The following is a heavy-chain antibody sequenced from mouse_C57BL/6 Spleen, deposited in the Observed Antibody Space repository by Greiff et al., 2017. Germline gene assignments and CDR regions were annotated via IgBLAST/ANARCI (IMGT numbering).Heavy chain of an antibody. J-gene: IGHJ2*01. CDR2: IDPSDSET. D-gene: IGHD2-1*01. V-gene: IGHV1-52*01. CDR1: GYTFTSYW. CDR3: AREKENGNPYYFDY. Sequence: VQLQQPGAELVRPGSSVKLSCKASGYTFTSYWMHWVKQRPIQGLEWIGNIDPSDSETHYNQKFKDKATLTVDKSSSTASMQRSSLTSEDSAVYYGAREKENGNPYYFDYWGQGTTLTVSS.